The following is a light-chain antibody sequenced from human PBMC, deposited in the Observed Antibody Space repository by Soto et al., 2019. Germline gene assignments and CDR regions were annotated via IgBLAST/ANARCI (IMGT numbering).Light chain of an antibody. CDR1: QSLLHSNGYTY. V-gene: IGKV2-28*01. CDR2: LGS. Sequence: DIVMTQSPLSLPVTPGEPASISCRSSQSLLHSNGYTYLDWYLQKPGQSPRLLIYLGSNRASGVPARFSGSGSGTDFTLKISRVEAEDVGVYYCMQALPTPLITFGQGTRLEIK. J-gene: IGKJ5*01. CDR3: MQALPTPLIT.